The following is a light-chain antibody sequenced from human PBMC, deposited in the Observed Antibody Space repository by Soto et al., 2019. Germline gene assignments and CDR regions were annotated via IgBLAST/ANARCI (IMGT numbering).Light chain of an antibody. J-gene: IGLJ1*01. CDR2: DVS. CDR1: SSDVGGYNY. CDR3: SSYTSSSTLGGV. V-gene: IGLV2-14*01. Sequence: QSVLTQPASVSGAPGQALPISCPGTSSDVGGYNYVSWYQQHPGKAPKLMIYDVSNRPSGVSNRFSGSKSGNTASLTISGLQAEDEADYYCSSYTSSSTLGGVFGTGTKVTVL.